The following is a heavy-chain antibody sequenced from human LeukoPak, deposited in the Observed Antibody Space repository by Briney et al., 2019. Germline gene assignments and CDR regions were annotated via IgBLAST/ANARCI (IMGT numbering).Heavy chain of an antibody. V-gene: IGHV4-59*01. D-gene: IGHD2-2*01. J-gene: IGHJ4*02. CDR1: GGSISSYY. CDR2: IYYSGST. Sequence: SETLSLTCTVSGGSISSYYWSWIRQPPGKGLEWIGYIYYSGSTNYYPSLKSRVTISVDTSKNQFSLKLSSVTAADTAVYYCARGGNQLPSLIYWGQGTLVTVSS. CDR3: ARGGNQLPSLIY.